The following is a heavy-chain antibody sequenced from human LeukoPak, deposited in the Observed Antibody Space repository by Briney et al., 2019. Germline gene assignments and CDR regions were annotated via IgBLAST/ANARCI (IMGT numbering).Heavy chain of an antibody. D-gene: IGHD3-10*01. CDR2: ISGSGGST. CDR1: GFTFSSYA. J-gene: IGHJ4*02. Sequence: GGSLRLSCAASGFTFSSYAMSWVRQAPGKGLEWVSAISGSGGSTYYADSVKGRFTISRDNSKNTLYLQMNSLRAEDTAVYYCAKDRGYMDSRLGFDYWGQGTMVTASS. CDR3: AKDRGYMDSRLGFDY. V-gene: IGHV3-23*01.